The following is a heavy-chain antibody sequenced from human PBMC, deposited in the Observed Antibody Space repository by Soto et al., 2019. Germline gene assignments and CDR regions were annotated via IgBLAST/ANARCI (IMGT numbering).Heavy chain of an antibody. V-gene: IGHV3-23*01. J-gene: IGHJ4*02. D-gene: IGHD1-7*01. Sequence: GGSLRLSCAASGFTFSSYAMSWVRQAPGKGLEWVSAISGSGGSTYYADSVKGRFTINPDTSKNQFSLQLNSVTPEDTAVYYCARAPRGDWNYVGYWGQGTLVTVSS. CDR3: ARAPRGDWNYVGY. CDR2: ISGSGGST. CDR1: GFTFSSYA.